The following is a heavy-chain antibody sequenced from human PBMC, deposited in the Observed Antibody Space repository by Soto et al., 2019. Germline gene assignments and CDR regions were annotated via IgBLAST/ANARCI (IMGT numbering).Heavy chain of an antibody. CDR1: GGSISSSSYY. CDR3: ARHTPAISISDH. D-gene: IGHD2-15*01. Sequence: SETLSLTCTVSGGSISSSSYYWGWIRQPPGKGLEWIGSIFYSGSTYYNPSLKSRVTISVDTSKNQFSLKLSSVTAADTAVYYCARHTPAISISDHWGQGTLVTVSS. J-gene: IGHJ4*02. V-gene: IGHV4-39*01. CDR2: IFYSGST.